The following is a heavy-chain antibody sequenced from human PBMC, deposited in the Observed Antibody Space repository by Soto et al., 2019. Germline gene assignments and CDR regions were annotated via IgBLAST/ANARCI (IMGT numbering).Heavy chain of an antibody. CDR3: AGGYYDILTGYYRYYYYGMDV. V-gene: IGHV1-2*02. CDR2: INPNSGGT. CDR1: GYPFTGYY. Sequence: GSVKVSCKASGYPFTGYYMHLVRQAPGQGLEWMGWINPNSGGTNYAQKFQGRVTMTRDTSISTAYMELSRLRSDDTAVYYCAGGYYDILTGYYRYYYYGMDVWGQGTTVTVSS. J-gene: IGHJ6*02. D-gene: IGHD3-9*01.